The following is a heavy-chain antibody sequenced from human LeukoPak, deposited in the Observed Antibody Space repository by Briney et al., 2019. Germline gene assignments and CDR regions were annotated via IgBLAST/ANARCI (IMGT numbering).Heavy chain of an antibody. J-gene: IGHJ5*02. D-gene: IGHD6-6*01. CDR3: ARGRVWGAIAARRNWFDP. V-gene: IGHV4-34*01. CDR2: INHSGST. CDR1: GGSFSGYY. Sequence: PSETLSLTCAVYGGSFSGYYWSWLRQPPGKGLEWIGEINHSGSTNYNPSLKSRVTISVDTSKNQFSLKLSSVTAADTAVYYCARGRVWGAIAARRNWFDPWGQGTLVTVSS.